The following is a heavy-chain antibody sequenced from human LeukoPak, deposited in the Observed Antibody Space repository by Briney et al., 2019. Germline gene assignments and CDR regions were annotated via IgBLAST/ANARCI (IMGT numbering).Heavy chain of an antibody. CDR3: ARSHGLY. CDR1: GGSMNSYD. Sequence: PSETLSLTCSVSGGSMNSYDWGWIRQPPGKGLEWIGYIQYSGSTKYNPSLRSRVTIPLDTPKSQFPLKLSSVTAADTAVYYCARSHGLYWGQGTLVSVSS. CDR2: IQYSGST. V-gene: IGHV4-59*01. J-gene: IGHJ4*02.